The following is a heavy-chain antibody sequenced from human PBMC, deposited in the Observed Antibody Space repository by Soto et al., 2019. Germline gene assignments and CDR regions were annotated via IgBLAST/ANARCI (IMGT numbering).Heavy chain of an antibody. CDR1: GGTFSSYA. D-gene: IGHD3-16*02. CDR3: ASLGLRLGELSLDY. CDR2: IIPIFGTA. J-gene: IGHJ4*02. Sequence: VKVSCKASGGTFSSYAISWVRQAPGQGLEWMGGIIPIFGTANYAQKFQGRVTITADESTSTAYMELSSLRSEDTAVYYCASLGLRLGELSLDYWGQGTLVTVSS. V-gene: IGHV1-69*13.